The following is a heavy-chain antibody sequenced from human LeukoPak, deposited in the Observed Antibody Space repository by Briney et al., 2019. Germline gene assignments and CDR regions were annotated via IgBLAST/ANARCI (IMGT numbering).Heavy chain of an antibody. CDR2: INPSCGST. CDR1: GYTFTSYY. CDR3: ARVDNSPTPLQWHFDY. Sequence: ASVKVSCKASGYTFTSYYMHWVRQAPGQGLEWMGIINPSCGSTSYAQKFQGRVTMTRDTSTSTVYMELSSLRSEDTAVYYCARVDNSPTPLQWHFDYWGQGTLVTVSS. D-gene: IGHD5-24*01. J-gene: IGHJ4*02. V-gene: IGHV1-46*01.